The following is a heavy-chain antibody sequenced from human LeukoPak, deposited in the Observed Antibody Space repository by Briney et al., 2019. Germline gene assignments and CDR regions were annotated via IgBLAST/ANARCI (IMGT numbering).Heavy chain of an antibody. J-gene: IGHJ5*02. CDR3: ARREGTWAYNWFDP. CDR1: GGSISSYY. Sequence: SETLSLTCTVSGGSISSYYWAWIRQPPGKGLEWIGSFYHYGSTYYNPSLKSRVTISIDTSKNEFSLRLSSVTAADTAVYYCARREGTWAYNWFDPWGQGTLVTVSS. V-gene: IGHV4-59*08. D-gene: IGHD1-1*01. CDR2: FYHYGST.